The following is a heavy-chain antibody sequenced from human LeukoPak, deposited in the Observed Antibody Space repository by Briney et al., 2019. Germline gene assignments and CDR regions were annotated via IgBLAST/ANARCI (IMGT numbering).Heavy chain of an antibody. Sequence: SETLSLTCTVSGGSISSGGYYWSWIRQHPGKGLEWIGYIYYSGSTYYNPSLKSRVTISVDTSKNQFSLKLSSVTAADTAVYYCARVPSHAYCSSTSCYTKNEYYFDYWGQGTLVTVSS. V-gene: IGHV4-31*03. CDR3: ARVPSHAYCSSTSCYTKNEYYFDY. CDR2: IYYSGST. J-gene: IGHJ4*02. D-gene: IGHD2-2*02. CDR1: GGSISSGGYY.